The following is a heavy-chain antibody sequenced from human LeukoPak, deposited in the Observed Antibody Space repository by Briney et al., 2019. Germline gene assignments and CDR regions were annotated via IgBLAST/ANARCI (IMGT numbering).Heavy chain of an antibody. V-gene: IGHV1-8*02. CDR3: ARSTSSSWIRFDP. CDR2: MNPNSGNT. D-gene: IGHD6-13*01. Sequence: GASVKVSCKASGYTFTSYDINWVRQATGQGLEWMGWMNPNSGNTGYAQKFQGRVTMTTDTSTSTAYMELRSLRSDDTAVYYCARSTSSSWIRFDPWGQGTLVTVSS. J-gene: IGHJ5*02. CDR1: GYTFTSYD.